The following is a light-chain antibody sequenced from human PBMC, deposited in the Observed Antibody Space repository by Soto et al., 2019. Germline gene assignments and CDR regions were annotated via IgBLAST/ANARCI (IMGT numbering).Light chain of an antibody. CDR1: QDMSSY. CDR2: TAF. Sequence: DIQLTQSPSFLSASVGDRVTITCRASQDMSSYLAWYQQKPGRAPKLLISTAFTLQSGVPSRFSGSGSGTEFTLTITSLQPEDFATYYCQQLISYPFTFGPGTKVDIK. J-gene: IGKJ3*01. V-gene: IGKV1-9*01. CDR3: QQLISYPFT.